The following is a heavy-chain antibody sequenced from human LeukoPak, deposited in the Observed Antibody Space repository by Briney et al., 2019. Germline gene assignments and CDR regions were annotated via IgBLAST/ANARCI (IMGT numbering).Heavy chain of an antibody. CDR1: GYTFTDYY. V-gene: IGHV1-69-2*01. CDR2: VDPEDGET. CDR3: ARRGDFWSGSDFDY. J-gene: IGHJ4*02. D-gene: IGHD3-3*01. Sequence: GASVKVSCKASGYTFTDYYMHWVQQAPGKGLEWMGRVDPEDGETIYAEKFQGRVTITADTSTDTAYMELSSLRSEDTAVYYCARRGDFWSGSDFDYWGQGTLVTVSS.